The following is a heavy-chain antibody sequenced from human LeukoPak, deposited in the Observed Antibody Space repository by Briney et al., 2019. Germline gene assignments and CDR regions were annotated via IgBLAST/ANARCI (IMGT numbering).Heavy chain of an antibody. CDR2: IYYTGSA. CDR1: GGSISSSSYY. CDR3: ARHPERYSYFDY. J-gene: IGHJ4*02. Sequence: SETLSLTCTVPGGSISSSSYYWGWIRQPPGKGLEWIGSIYYTGSAYYNPSLKSRVTMSVDTSKDQFSLRLSSVTAADTAVYSCARHPERYSYFDYWGQGTLVTVSS. D-gene: IGHD5-18*01. V-gene: IGHV4-39*01.